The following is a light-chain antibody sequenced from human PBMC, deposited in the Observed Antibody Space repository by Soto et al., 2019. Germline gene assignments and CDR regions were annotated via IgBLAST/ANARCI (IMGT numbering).Light chain of an antibody. CDR2: STN. Sequence: QTVVTQAPSLSVSPGGTVTFTCGLSSGSVCTNYYPSWYQQTPGQSPRTLMYSTNTRSSGVPDRFSGSTLGNKAALTITGAQEDDESDYYCVLYMGSGITVFGGGTQLTVL. CDR1: SGSVCTNYY. J-gene: IGLJ7*01. CDR3: VLYMGSGITV. V-gene: IGLV8-61*01.